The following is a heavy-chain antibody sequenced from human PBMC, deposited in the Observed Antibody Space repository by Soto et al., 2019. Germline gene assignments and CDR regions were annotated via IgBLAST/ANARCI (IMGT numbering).Heavy chain of an antibody. CDR3: VRRHVSATGIDWFDP. D-gene: IGHD6-13*01. J-gene: IGHJ5*02. CDR2: INAANGDT. CDR1: RYTFTSYG. V-gene: IGHV1-3*01. Sequence: GPSGKVSCRASRYTFTSYGIHWVRQAPGQRLEWMGWINAANGDTKYSPKFQGRVTITRDTSASTAYMELSSLRSEDTAVYYCVRRHVSATGIDWFDPWGQGTLVTVSS.